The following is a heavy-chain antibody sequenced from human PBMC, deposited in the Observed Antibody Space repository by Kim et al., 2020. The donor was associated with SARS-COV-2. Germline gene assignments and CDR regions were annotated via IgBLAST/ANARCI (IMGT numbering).Heavy chain of an antibody. D-gene: IGHD2-2*02. CDR1: GFTFSSYG. V-gene: IGHV3-33*01. CDR2: IWYDGSNK. J-gene: IGHJ4*02. Sequence: GGSLRLSCAASGFTFSSYGMHWVRQAPGKGLEWVAVIWYDGSNKYYADSVKGRFTISRDNSKNTLYLQMNSLRAEDTAVYYCARDPRRPAAISGTFDYWGQGTLVTVSS. CDR3: ARDPRRPAAISGTFDY.